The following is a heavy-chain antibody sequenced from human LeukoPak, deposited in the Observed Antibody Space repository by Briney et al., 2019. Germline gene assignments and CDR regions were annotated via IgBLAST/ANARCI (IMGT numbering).Heavy chain of an antibody. Sequence: GASVKVSCKASGGTFSSYAISWVRQAPGQGLEWMGRIIPILGIANYAQKFQGRVTITADKSTSTAYMELSSLRSEDTAVYYCARDHSSGWVVYFDYWGQGTLVTVSS. CDR3: ARDHSSGWVVYFDY. CDR1: GGTFSSYA. D-gene: IGHD6-19*01. J-gene: IGHJ4*02. CDR2: IIPILGIA. V-gene: IGHV1-69*04.